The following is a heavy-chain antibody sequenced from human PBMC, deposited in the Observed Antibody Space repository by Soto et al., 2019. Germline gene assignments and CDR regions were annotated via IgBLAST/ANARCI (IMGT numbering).Heavy chain of an antibody. CDR2: ISAYNGNT. V-gene: IGHV1-18*01. CDR1: GYTFTSYG. CDR3: ASEVAGYSGYPRFDY. J-gene: IGHJ4*02. D-gene: IGHD5-12*01. Sequence: ASVKVSCKASGYTFTSYGISWVRQAPGQGLEWMGWISAYNGNTNYAQKLQGRVTMTTDTSTSTAYMELRSLRSDDTAVYYCASEVAGYSGYPRFDYGGQGTLVTVSS.